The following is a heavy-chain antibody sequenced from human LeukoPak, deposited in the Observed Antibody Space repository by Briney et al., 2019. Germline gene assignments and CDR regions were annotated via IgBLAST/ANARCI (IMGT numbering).Heavy chain of an antibody. CDR1: GFIFSDYD. V-gene: IGHV3-13*01. D-gene: IGHD1-26*01. Sequence: GGSLRLSCAASGFIFSDYDMHWVRQPIGKGLEWVSAIGTADDTYYPGSVKGRFTISRDNAKNSLYLQMSSLRVDDSAVYYCARETVGTTLFDYWGQGTLVTVSS. J-gene: IGHJ4*02. CDR3: ARETVGTTLFDY. CDR2: IGTADDT.